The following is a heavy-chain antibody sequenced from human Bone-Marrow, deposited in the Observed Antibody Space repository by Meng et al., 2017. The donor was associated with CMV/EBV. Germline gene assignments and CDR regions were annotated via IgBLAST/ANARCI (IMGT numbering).Heavy chain of an antibody. V-gene: IGHV1-2*02. J-gene: IGHJ3*02. CDR3: ASPRGVATITRNAFDI. D-gene: IGHD5-24*01. CDR1: GYTFTGYY. CDR2: INPNSGGT. Sequence: ASVKVSCKASGYTFTGYYMHWVRQAPGQGLEWMGWINPNSGGTNYAQKFQGRVTITTDESTSTAYMELSSLRSEDTAVYYCASPRGVATITRNAFDIWGQGTMVTVSS.